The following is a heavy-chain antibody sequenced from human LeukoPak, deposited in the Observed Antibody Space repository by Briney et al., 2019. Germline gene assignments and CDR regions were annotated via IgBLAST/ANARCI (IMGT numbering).Heavy chain of an antibody. D-gene: IGHD5/OR15-5a*01. CDR3: ASVTMVVSRSEAGAFDI. Sequence: GSSVKVSCKASGGTFSSYGITWVRQAPGQGLECMGGIIPMFGTGNSAQKLQGRVTITTDESTRTAYMDLSSLRSEDTAVYYCASVTMVVSRSEAGAFDIWGQGTLVTVSS. CDR1: GGTFSSYG. J-gene: IGHJ3*02. V-gene: IGHV1-69*05. CDR2: IIPMFGTG.